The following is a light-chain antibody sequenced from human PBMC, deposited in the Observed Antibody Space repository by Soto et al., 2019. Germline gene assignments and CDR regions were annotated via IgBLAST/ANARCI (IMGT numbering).Light chain of an antibody. V-gene: IGLV2-11*01. Sequence: QSALTQPRSVSGSPGQSVTISCTGTSSDVGGYNYVSWYQQHPGKAPKLMIYDVSKRPSGVPDRFSGSKSGNTASLTISGLQAEDEADYYCCSYAGSFPLYVFGTGAKLTVL. CDR2: DVS. CDR3: CSYAGSFPLYV. CDR1: SSDVGGYNY. J-gene: IGLJ1*01.